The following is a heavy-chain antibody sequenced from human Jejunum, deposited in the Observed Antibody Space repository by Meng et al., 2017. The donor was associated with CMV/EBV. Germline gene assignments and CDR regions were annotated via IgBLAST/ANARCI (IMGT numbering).Heavy chain of an antibody. CDR3: ARGGDISETTAH. D-gene: IGHD6-19*01. J-gene: IGHJ4*02. V-gene: IGHV4-59*01. CDR1: GGAISTYY. CDR2: IHNSGST. Sequence: TVSGGAISTYYWSWIRQSPGKGLEWIGYIHNSGSTQYTPSLKSRATMSIDTSKNQFSLKLRSVTAADTAVYYCARGGDISETTAHWGQGRLVTVSS.